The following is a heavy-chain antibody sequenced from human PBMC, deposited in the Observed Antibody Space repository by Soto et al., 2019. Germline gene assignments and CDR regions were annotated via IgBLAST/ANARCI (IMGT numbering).Heavy chain of an antibody. Sequence: QVQLQESGPGLVKPSQTLSLTCTVSGGSISSGGYYWSWIRQHPGKGLEWIGYTYYSGSTYYNPSLKSRVTISVDTSKNQFSLKLSSVTAADTAVYYCARVNIVVVPAAMYGWFDPWGQGTLVTVSS. V-gene: IGHV4-31*03. CDR3: ARVNIVVVPAAMYGWFDP. CDR2: TYYSGST. CDR1: GGSISSGGYY. J-gene: IGHJ5*02. D-gene: IGHD2-2*01.